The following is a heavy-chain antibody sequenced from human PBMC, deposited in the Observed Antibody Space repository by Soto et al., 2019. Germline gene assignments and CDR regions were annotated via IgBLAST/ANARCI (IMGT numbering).Heavy chain of an antibody. CDR2: IIPIFGTA. Sequence: SVKVSCGASGGTFSSYAIIWSRQAPGQGLEWMGGIIPIFGTANYAQKFQGRVTITADESTSTAYMELSRLRSEDTAVYYCAHRRGYDYSNNYYYYGMDVWGQGTTVTVSS. CDR1: GGTFSSYA. V-gene: IGHV1-69*13. J-gene: IGHJ6*02. D-gene: IGHD4-4*01. CDR3: AHRRGYDYSNNYYYYGMDV.